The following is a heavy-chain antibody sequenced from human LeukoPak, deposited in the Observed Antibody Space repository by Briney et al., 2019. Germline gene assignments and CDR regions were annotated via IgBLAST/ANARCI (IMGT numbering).Heavy chain of an antibody. J-gene: IGHJ5*02. Sequence: SETPSLTCTVSGGSISSYYWSWIRQPPGKGLEWIGYIYYSGSTNYNPSLKSRVTISVDTSKNQFSLKLSSVTAADTAVYYCARDQNWFDPWGQGTLVTVSS. CDR1: GGSISSYY. CDR2: IYYSGST. V-gene: IGHV4-59*01. CDR3: ARDQNWFDP.